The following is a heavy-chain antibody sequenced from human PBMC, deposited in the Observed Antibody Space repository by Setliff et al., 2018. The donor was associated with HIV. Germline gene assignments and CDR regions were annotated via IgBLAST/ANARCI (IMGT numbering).Heavy chain of an antibody. CDR3: ARKAAALDY. Sequence: GESLKISCVASGFTFSTYWMSWVRQAPGKGLEWVANIKEDGSARYYVDSVKGRFTVSRDNAKNSLFLQVNSLSVEDTAVYYCARKAAALDYWGRGTLVTVSS. D-gene: IGHD6-13*01. J-gene: IGHJ4*01. V-gene: IGHV3-7*01. CDR2: IKEDGSAR. CDR1: GFTFSTYW.